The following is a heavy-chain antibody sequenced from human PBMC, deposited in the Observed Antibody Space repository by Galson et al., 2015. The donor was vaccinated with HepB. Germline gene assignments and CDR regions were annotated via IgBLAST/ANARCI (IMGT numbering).Heavy chain of an antibody. J-gene: IGHJ6*02. CDR1: GFTFSDSA. D-gene: IGHD3-16*02. Sequence: SLRLSCAASGFTFSDSAIHWARQASGKGLEWVGRTRSKTNNYATAYAASVKGRFTISRDDSKNTAYLQMNSLKTEDTAVYYCTRHDMIKLGGVIAYDYYYGMDVWGQGTTVTVSS. CDR2: TRSKTNNYAT. V-gene: IGHV3-73*01. CDR3: TRHDMIKLGGVIAYDYYYGMDV.